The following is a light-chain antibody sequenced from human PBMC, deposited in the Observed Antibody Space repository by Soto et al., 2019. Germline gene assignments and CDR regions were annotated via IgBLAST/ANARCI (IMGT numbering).Light chain of an antibody. V-gene: IGLV4-60*02. CDR2: LEGSGSY. CDR1: SRHSGYI. J-gene: IGLJ2*01. CDR3: ATWGSNTQG. Sequence: QAVVTQSSSASASLGSSVKLACTLSSRHSGYIIAWHQQHPGKAPRYLMKLEGSGSYNKGSGFPDRCSGSSSGADLYLAISKLHFDDEADSCCATWGSNTQGFGGGTQRTVL.